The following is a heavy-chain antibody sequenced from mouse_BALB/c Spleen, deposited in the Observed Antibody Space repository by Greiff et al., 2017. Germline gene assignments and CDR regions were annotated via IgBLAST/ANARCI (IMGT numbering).Heavy chain of an antibody. D-gene: IGHD2-14*01. CDR3: ARGYDVGGAMDY. V-gene: IGHV5-6-5*01. J-gene: IGHJ4*01. CDR2: ISSGGST. CDR1: GFTFSSYA. Sequence: EVKLMESGGGLVKPGGSLKLSCAASGFTFSSYAMSWVRQTPEKRLEWVASISSGGSTYYPDSVKGRFTISRDNARNILYLQMSSLRSEDTAMYYCARGYDVGGAMDYWGQGTSVTVSS.